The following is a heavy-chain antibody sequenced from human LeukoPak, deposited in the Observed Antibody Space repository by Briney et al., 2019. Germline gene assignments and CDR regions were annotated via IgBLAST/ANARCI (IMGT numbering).Heavy chain of an antibody. J-gene: IGHJ4*02. Sequence: GGSLRLSCAASGFSFGGYHMNWIRQVPGKGLEWIAFISDSGSTISYAGSVEGRFTISRDNAKNSLYLQMNSLSAEDTAVYYCARDRSTYDYVWGSNRYIAYWGQGTLVTVSS. CDR1: GFSFGGYH. D-gene: IGHD3-16*02. CDR2: ISDSGSTI. CDR3: ARDRSTYDYVWGSNRYIAY. V-gene: IGHV3-11*04.